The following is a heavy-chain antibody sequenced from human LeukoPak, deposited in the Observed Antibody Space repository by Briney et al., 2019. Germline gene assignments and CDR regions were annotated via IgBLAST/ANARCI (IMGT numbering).Heavy chain of an antibody. CDR3: ARASTIHDLFDY. CDR2: IDWDDDK. Sequence: SGPALVKPTQTLTLTCTFSGFSLSTSGMCVSWIRQPPGEALEWLARIDWDDDKYYSTSLKTRLTISKDTSKNQVVLTMTNMDPVDTATYYCARASTIHDLFDYWGQGTLVTVSS. J-gene: IGHJ4*02. V-gene: IGHV2-70*11. D-gene: IGHD5/OR15-5a*01. CDR1: GFSLSTSGMC.